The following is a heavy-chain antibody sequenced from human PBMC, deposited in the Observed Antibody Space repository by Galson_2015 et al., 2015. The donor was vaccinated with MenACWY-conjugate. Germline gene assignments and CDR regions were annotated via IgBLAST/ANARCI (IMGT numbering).Heavy chain of an antibody. CDR3: VRPIMTFVAVRSLDY. V-gene: IGHV3-7*01. D-gene: IGHD3-3*02. CDR2: IKYDGSKQ. CDR1: GFTFSTYW. Sequence: SLRLSCAASGFTFSTYWMTWVRQPPGKGLDWVASIKYDGSKQYYGDSVRGRFTISRDNAENSVFLQMNSLRPEDMAVYFCVRPIMTFVAVRSLDYWGQGILVTVSS. J-gene: IGHJ4*02.